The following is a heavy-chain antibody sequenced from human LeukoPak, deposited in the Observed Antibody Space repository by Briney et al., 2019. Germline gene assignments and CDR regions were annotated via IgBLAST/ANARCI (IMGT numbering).Heavy chain of an antibody. CDR3: AKDQKGITGTRYPNDY. D-gene: IGHD1-7*01. CDR1: GFTFSSYG. J-gene: IGHJ4*02. CDR2: IWYDGSNK. Sequence: GGSLRLSCAASGFTFSSYGMHWVRQAPGKGLEWVAVIWYDGSNKYYADSVKGRFTISRDNSKNTLYLQMNSLRVEDTAVYYCAKDQKGITGTRYPNDYWGQGTLVTVSS. V-gene: IGHV3-33*06.